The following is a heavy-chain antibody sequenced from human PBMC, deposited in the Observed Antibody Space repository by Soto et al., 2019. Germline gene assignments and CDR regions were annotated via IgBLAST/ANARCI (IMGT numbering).Heavy chain of an antibody. CDR1: GFTFSSYA. V-gene: IGHV3-23*01. J-gene: IGHJ4*02. CDR3: AKDSVFDGSSPKFDY. D-gene: IGHD3-10*01. CDR2: ISGSGDST. Sequence: EVQLLESGGGLVQPGGSLRLSCAASGFTFSSYAMSWVRQAPGKGLEWVSAISGSGDSTNYADSVKGRFTISRDNSKHTLYLQMNSLRAEDTAVYYCAKDSVFDGSSPKFDYWGQGTLVTVSS.